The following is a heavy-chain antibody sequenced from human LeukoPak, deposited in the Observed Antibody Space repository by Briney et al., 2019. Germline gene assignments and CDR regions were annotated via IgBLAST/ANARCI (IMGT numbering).Heavy chain of an antibody. V-gene: IGHV4-4*07. CDR3: ARRDGSGINFDY. CDR1: GGSISSYY. CDR2: IYTSGST. D-gene: IGHD5-24*01. J-gene: IGHJ4*02. Sequence: KSSETLSLTCTVSGGSISSYYWSWIRQPAGKGLEWIGRIYTSGSTNYNPSLKSRVTISLDTSKNQFSLKLTSVTAADTAVYFCARRDGSGINFDYWGQGTLVSVSS.